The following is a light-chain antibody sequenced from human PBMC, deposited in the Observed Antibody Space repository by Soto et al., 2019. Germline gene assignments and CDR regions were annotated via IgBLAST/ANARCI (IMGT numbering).Light chain of an antibody. CDR1: QSVGSN. V-gene: IGKV3-15*01. Sequence: EIVMTQSPATLSVSPGERATLSCRASQSVGSNLAWYQKKPGQAPRLLIYGASTRATGIPARFSGSGSGTEFTLTISSLQSEEFAVYYCQQYNNWWTFGQGTRVEI. CDR2: GAS. CDR3: QQYNNWWT. J-gene: IGKJ1*01.